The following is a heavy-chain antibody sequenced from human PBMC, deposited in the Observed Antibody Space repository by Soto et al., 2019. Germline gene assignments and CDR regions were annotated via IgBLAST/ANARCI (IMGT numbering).Heavy chain of an antibody. J-gene: IGHJ4*02. CDR1: GFTFSIYS. CDR3: VREFAKGG. Sequence: GGSLRLSCAASGFTFSIYSMNWVRQAPGKGLEWVSSISSSSSAIWYADSVKGRFVTSRDNAKNSLYLEMSSLRVEDTGLYYCVREFAKGGWGQGTRVTVSS. CDR2: ISSSSSAI. D-gene: IGHD3-16*01. V-gene: IGHV3-21*01.